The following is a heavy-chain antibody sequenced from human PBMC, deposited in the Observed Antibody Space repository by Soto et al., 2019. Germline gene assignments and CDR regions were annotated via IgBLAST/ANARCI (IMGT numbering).Heavy chain of an antibody. CDR3: ARGAPYYDFWSGYLGGGYYYYMDV. V-gene: IGHV1-8*01. J-gene: IGHJ6*03. CDR2: MNPNSGNT. D-gene: IGHD3-3*01. Sequence: VASVKVSCKASGYTFTSYDVNWVRQATGQGLEWMGWMNPNSGNTGYAQKFQGRVTMTRNTSISTAYMELSSLRSGDTAVYYCARGAPYYDFWSGYLGGGYYYYMDVWGKGTTVTVSS. CDR1: GYTFTSYD.